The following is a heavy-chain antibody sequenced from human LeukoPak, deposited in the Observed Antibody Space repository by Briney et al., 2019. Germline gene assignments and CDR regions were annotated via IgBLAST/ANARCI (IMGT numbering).Heavy chain of an antibody. V-gene: IGHV3-23*01. CDR3: ARRNFGVLNDY. D-gene: IGHD3-3*01. Sequence: GGSLRLSCATSGFSFGNYAMNWVRQAPGKGLEWVSGISASGGTTYYADSVRGRFTISRDNSKNTLFLQVNSLRAEDTAVYYCARRNFGVLNDYWGQGTLVTVSS. J-gene: IGHJ4*02. CDR2: ISASGGTT. CDR1: GFSFGNYA.